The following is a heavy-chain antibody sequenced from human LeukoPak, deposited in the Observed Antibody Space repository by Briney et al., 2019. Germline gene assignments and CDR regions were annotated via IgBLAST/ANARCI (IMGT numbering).Heavy chain of an antibody. CDR2: INHSGST. J-gene: IGHJ5*02. CDR3: ARAYGSGSYRWFDP. Sequence: SETLSLTCAVYGGSFSGYYWSWIRQPPGKGLEWIGEINHSGSTNYNPSLKSRVTISVDTSKNQFSLKLSSVTAADMAVYYCARAYGSGSYRWFDPWGQGSLVTVSS. CDR1: GGSFSGYY. V-gene: IGHV4-34*01. D-gene: IGHD3-10*01.